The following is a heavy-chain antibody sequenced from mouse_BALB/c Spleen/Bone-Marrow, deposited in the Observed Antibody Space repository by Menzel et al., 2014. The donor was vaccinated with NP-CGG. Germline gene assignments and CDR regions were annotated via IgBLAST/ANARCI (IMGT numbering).Heavy chain of an antibody. V-gene: IGHV14-3*02. CDR1: GFNIKDTY. D-gene: IGHD4-1*01. CDR3: ARWEYYAMDY. J-gene: IGHJ4*01. CDR2: IDPANGNT. Sequence: VQLQQPGAELVKPGASVKLSCTASGFNIKDTYMHWVKQRPEQGLEWIGRIDPANGNTKYDPKFQGKATITADTSSNTAYLQLSSLTSEDTAVYYCARWEYYAMDYWVQGPPVTVSS.